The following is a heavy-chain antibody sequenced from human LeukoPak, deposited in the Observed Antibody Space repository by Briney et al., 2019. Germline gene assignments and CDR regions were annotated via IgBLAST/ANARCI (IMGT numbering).Heavy chain of an antibody. CDR1: GGTFSSYA. CDR2: IIPIFGTA. J-gene: IGHJ6*04. CDR3: ARGNCSSTSCYLLDV. D-gene: IGHD2-2*01. Sequence: VSCKASGGTFSSYAISWVRQAPGQGLEWMGGIIPIFGTANYAQKFQGRVTITTDESTSTAYMELSSLRSEDTAVYYCARGNCSSTSCYLLDVWGKGTTVTVSS. V-gene: IGHV1-69*05.